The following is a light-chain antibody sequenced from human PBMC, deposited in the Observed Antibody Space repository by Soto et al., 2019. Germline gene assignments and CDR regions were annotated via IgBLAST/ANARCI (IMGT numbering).Light chain of an antibody. J-gene: IGLJ1*01. Sequence: QSALTQPASVSGSPGQSITISCTGTSSDVGGYNYVSWYQQHPGKAPKLMIYEVNNRPSGVSNRFSGSKSGNTASLTISGLQAEDEADYYCRSYSRSSSYVFGTGTKLTVL. CDR2: EVN. V-gene: IGLV2-14*01. CDR3: RSYSRSSSYV. CDR1: SSDVGGYNY.